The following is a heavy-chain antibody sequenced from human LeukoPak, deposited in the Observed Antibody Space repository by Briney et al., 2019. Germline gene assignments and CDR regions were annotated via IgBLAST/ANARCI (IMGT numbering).Heavy chain of an antibody. CDR2: IIGSGSGI. CDR1: GFTFSNYA. CDR3: AKWGDYDVLTGYYVSDY. V-gene: IGHV3-23*01. D-gene: IGHD3-9*01. Sequence: PGGSLRLSCAASGFTFSNYAMSWVRQAPGKGLEWVSAIIGSGSGIYYADSMKSRFTISRDNSKNTLYLQINSLRAEDTAVYYCAKWGDYDVLTGYYVSDYWGQGTLVTVSS. J-gene: IGHJ4*02.